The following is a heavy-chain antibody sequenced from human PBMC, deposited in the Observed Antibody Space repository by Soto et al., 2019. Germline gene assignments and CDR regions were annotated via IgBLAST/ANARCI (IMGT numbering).Heavy chain of an antibody. J-gene: IGHJ2*01. CDR3: AGGRTPSSGYSPFDL. CDR2: ISAYNGNT. V-gene: IGHV1-18*01. CDR1: GYTFTSYG. Sequence: QVQLVQSGAEVKKPGASVKVSCKASGYTFTSYGISWVRQAPGQGLEWMGWISAYNGNTNYAQKLQGRVTMTTDTSTSTGYMELRSLRSDDQAVYYCAGGRTPSSGYSPFDLWGRGTLVTVSS. D-gene: IGHD3-22*01.